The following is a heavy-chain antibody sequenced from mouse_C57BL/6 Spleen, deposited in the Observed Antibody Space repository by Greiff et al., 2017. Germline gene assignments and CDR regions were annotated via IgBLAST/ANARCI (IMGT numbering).Heavy chain of an antibody. V-gene: IGHV1-81*01. CDR3: ATPSLLGIWCFDV. D-gene: IGHD1-2*01. CDR2: IYPTSGNT. Sequence: VKLVESGAELARPGASVKLSCKASGYTFTSYGISWVKQRTGQGLEWIGEIYPTSGNTYYNEKFKGKATLTADKSSSTAYMELRSLTSEDSAVYVCATPSLLGIWCFDVWGTGTTVTVSS. J-gene: IGHJ1*03. CDR1: GYTFTSYG.